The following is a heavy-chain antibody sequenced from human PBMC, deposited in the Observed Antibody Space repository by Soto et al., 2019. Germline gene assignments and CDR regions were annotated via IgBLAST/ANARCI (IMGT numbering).Heavy chain of an antibody. V-gene: IGHV1-3*01. CDR2: INGGNGNT. CDR1: GYTFTSYG. Sequence: ASVKVSCKASGYTFTSYGISWVRQAPGQRLEWMGWINGGNGNTYYSEHFQGRVTFTRDTSASTAYMELSSLRSEDTAVYYCARGFRGGHADRFDPWGQGTLVTVSS. D-gene: IGHD2-15*01. CDR3: ARGFRGGHADRFDP. J-gene: IGHJ5*02.